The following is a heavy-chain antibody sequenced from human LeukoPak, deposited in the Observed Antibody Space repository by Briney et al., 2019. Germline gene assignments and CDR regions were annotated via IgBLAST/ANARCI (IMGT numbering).Heavy chain of an antibody. CDR2: ISSSSSYI. V-gene: IGHV3-21*04. Sequence: PGGSLRLSCAASGFTFSSYSMNWVRQAPGKGLEWVSSISSSSSYIYYADSVKGRFTISRDNAKNSLYLQMNSLRAEDTAVYYCARGLSEITMVRGAPFDYWGQGTLVTVSS. CDR1: GFTFSSYS. J-gene: IGHJ4*02. CDR3: ARGLSEITMVRGAPFDY. D-gene: IGHD3-10*01.